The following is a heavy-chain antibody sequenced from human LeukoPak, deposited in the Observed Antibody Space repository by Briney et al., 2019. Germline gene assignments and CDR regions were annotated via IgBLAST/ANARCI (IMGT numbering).Heavy chain of an antibody. J-gene: IGHJ4*02. CDR3: AKRGRGYSYGYCGYYFDY. D-gene: IGHD5-18*01. V-gene: IGHV3-23*01. CDR2: ISGSGGST. Sequence: GGSLRLSCAASGFTFSSYAMSWVRQAPGKGLEWVSAISGSGGSTYYADSVKGRFTISRDNSKNTLYLQMNSLRAEDTAVYYCAKRGRGYSYGYCGYYFDYWGQGTLVTVSS. CDR1: GFTFSSYA.